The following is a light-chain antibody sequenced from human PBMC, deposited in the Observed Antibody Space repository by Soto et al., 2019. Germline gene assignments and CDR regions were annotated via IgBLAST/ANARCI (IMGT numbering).Light chain of an antibody. J-gene: IGLJ1*01. V-gene: IGLV2-14*03. CDR2: DVS. CDR1: GSDIGGHTF. Sequence: QSALTQPASVSGSPGQSVTISCTGSGSDIGGHTFVSWYQHHPGNAPKLILSDVSNRPSGVSNRFSGSKSGNTASLTISGLQAEDEADYYCSAYSSSSILEVFGTGTKVTVL. CDR3: SAYSSSSILEV.